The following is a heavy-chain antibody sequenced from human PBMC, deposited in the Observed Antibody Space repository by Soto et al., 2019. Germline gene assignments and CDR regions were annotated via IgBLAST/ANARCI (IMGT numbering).Heavy chain of an antibody. J-gene: IGHJ4*02. CDR2: INPYSGAT. Sequence: QVQLVQSGAEVKKPGASVKVSCKASGYTFTDYYIHWVRQAPGQGLEWMGWINPYSGATLYAQKFQGRVTMTRDTSISTAYMELSRLRSDDTALYSCATGDSFDYLLLTDSWGQGTLVTVSS. V-gene: IGHV1-2*02. CDR1: GYTFTDYY. CDR3: ATGDSFDYLLLTDS. D-gene: IGHD3-9*01.